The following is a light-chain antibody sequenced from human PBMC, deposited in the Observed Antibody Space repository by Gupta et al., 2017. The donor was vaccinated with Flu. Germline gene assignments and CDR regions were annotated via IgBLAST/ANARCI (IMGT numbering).Light chain of an antibody. J-gene: IGKJ2*01. CDR3: QQYNNWSPYA. V-gene: IGKV3-15*01. CDR1: QSVSSN. CDR2: GAS. Sequence: EIVMSQSPATLSLYAVERATLSCRASQSVSSNVAWYQQKPVQAPRLRIYGASTRATGIPGRFSGSGSGTDFTLTISSLESEDFAVYYCQQYNNWSPYAFGHGTKVEIK.